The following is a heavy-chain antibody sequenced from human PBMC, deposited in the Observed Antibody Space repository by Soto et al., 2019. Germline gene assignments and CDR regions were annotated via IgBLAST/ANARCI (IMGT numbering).Heavy chain of an antibody. Sequence: PSETLSLTCAVYGGSFSGYYWSWIRQPPGKGLEWIGEINHSGSTNYNPSLKSRVTISVDTSKNQFSLKLSSVTAADTAVYYCARVRLGIAAAGRGGAGMDVWGQGTTVTVSS. D-gene: IGHD6-13*01. CDR1: GGSFSGYY. CDR2: INHSGST. J-gene: IGHJ6*02. CDR3: ARVRLGIAAAGRGGAGMDV. V-gene: IGHV4-34*01.